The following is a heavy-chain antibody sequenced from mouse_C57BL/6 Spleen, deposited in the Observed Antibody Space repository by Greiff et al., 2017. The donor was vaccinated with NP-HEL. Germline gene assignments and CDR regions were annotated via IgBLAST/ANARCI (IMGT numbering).Heavy chain of an antibody. Sequence: VQLQQSGAELVRPGASVTLSCKASGYTFTDYEMHWVKQTPVHGLEWIGAIDPETGGTAYNQKFKGKAILTADQSSSTAYMELRSLTSEDSAVYYCTDYCGTPFDYWGQGTTLTVAS. CDR2: IDPETGGT. V-gene: IGHV1-15*01. CDR1: GYTFTDYE. D-gene: IGHD1-1*01. J-gene: IGHJ2*01. CDR3: TDYCGTPFDY.